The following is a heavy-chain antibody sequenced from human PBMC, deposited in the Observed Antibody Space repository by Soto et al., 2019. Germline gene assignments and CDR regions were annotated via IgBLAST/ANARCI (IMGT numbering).Heavy chain of an antibody. V-gene: IGHV3-30*18. D-gene: IGHD6-19*01. CDR1: GFTFSSYG. J-gene: IGHJ4*02. CDR3: AKDKGSSGIDY. Sequence: QVQLVESGGGVVQPGRSLRLSCEASGFTFSSYGMHWVRQAPGKGLEWVAVISYDGSNKYYADSVKGRFTISRDNSKNTLYLQMNSLRAEDTAVYYCAKDKGSSGIDYWGQGTLVTVSS. CDR2: ISYDGSNK.